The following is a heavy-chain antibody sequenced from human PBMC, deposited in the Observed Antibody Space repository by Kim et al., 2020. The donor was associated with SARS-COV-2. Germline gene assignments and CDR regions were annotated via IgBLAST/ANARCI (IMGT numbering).Heavy chain of an antibody. CDR3: ARDCGYVLGRPYYYYGMDV. Sequence: GGSLRLSCAASGFTVSSNHMSCVRQAPGKGLEWVSDIYSGGSTYYADSEKCRFTISRDNSKNTLYLQMNSLRAEDTAVYYCARDCGYVLGRPYYYYGMDV. V-gene: IGHV3-53*01. CDR1: GFTVSSNH. D-gene: IGHD5-12*01. CDR2: IYSGGST. J-gene: IGHJ6*01.